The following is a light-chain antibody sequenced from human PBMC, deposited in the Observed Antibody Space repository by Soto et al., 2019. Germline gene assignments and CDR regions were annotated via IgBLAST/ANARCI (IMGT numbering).Light chain of an antibody. CDR2: AAS. J-gene: IGKJ3*01. V-gene: IGKV1-39*01. CDR1: QSISSY. CDR3: PQSFSTPFT. Sequence: DIQMTQSPSSLSASVGDRVTITCRASQSISSYLNWYQQKPGKAPKILIYAASSLQRGVPSRFSCSGSATDFTLNISSLQPEDFATYYCPQSFSTPFTFGPGTKVDIK.